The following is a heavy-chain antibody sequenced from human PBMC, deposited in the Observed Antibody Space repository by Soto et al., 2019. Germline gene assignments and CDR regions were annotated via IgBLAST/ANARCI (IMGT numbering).Heavy chain of an antibody. D-gene: IGHD3-10*01. CDR1: GGSISSSSYY. CDR3: ASGSYYSGMDV. CDR2: INHSGST. V-gene: IGHV4-39*07. Sequence: SETLSLTCTVSGGSISSSSYYWGWIRQPPGKGLEWIGEINHSGSTNYNPSLKSRVTISVDTSKNQFSLKLSSVTAADTAVYYCASGSYYSGMDVWGQGTTVTVSS. J-gene: IGHJ6*02.